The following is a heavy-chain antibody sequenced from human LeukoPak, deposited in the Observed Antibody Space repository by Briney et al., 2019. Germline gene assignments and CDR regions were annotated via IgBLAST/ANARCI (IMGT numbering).Heavy chain of an antibody. D-gene: IGHD3-3*01. Sequence: SETLSLTCTVSGGSISSSSYYWGWIRQPPGKGLEWIGSIYYSGSTYYNPSLKSRVTISVDTSKNQFSLKLSSVTAADTAVYYCARLGSGSNCYYYYMDVWGKGTTVTVSS. CDR1: GGSISSSSYY. CDR3: ARLGSGSNCYYYYMDV. CDR2: IYYSGST. V-gene: IGHV4-39*07. J-gene: IGHJ6*03.